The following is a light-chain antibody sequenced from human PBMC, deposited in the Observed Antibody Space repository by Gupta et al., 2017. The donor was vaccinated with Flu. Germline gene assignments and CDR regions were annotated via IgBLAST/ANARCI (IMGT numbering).Light chain of an antibody. CDR3: QQYYSSPYT. CDR1: QSVSSSY. J-gene: IGKJ2*01. Sequence: CPLSSSAGARATLSCGASQSVSSSYLAWYQQRPGQAPRLLIYDASSRATGIPDRFSGSGSGTDFTLTISRLEPEDFAVYYCQQYYSSPYTFGQGTKLEIK. CDR2: DAS. V-gene: IGKV3-20*01.